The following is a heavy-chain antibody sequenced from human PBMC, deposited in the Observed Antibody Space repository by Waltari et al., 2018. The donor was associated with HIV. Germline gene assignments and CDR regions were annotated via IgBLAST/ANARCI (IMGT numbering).Heavy chain of an antibody. V-gene: IGHV3-48*01. CDR2: ISRSSSSI. CDR3: ARDINGGWGY. Sequence: EVQLVESGGGLVQPGGSLRLSCAASGFTFSYYTMNWVRQDPGKGLEWVSYISRSSSSIFYADSVKGRFTISRDNAKNSLYLQMNSLRVEDTAVYYCARDINGGWGYWGQGTLVTVAS. CDR1: GFTFSYYT. D-gene: IGHD7-27*01. J-gene: IGHJ4*02.